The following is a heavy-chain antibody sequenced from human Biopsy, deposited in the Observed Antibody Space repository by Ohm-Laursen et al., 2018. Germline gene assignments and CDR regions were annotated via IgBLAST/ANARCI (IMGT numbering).Heavy chain of an antibody. V-gene: IGHV4-4*07. CDR2: IYPGGST. Sequence: GTLSLTCNVSGGDINNYYWSWIRQPAGKGLEWIGRIYPGGSTNYNPSLKSRVTMSVDTSKKQLSLRLRSVTAADTATYYCASVVLGPTNDALDLWGQGTMVVVSS. CDR1: GGDINNYY. J-gene: IGHJ3*01. D-gene: IGHD3-22*01. CDR3: ASVVLGPTNDALDL.